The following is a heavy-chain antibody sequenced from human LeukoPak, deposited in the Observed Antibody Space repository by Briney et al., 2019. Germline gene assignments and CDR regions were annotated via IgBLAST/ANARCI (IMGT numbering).Heavy chain of an antibody. D-gene: IGHD3-3*01. V-gene: IGHV3-23*01. CDR3: AKAYYDFWSGYSFDY. J-gene: IGHJ4*02. Sequence: GGSLRLSCAASGYTFSNYAMSWVRQAPGKGLEWVSAISGSGGSTDYADSVKGRFTISRDNSKNTLYLQMNSLRAEDTAVYYCAKAYYDFWSGYSFDYWGQGILVTVSS. CDR1: GYTFSNYA. CDR2: ISGSGGST.